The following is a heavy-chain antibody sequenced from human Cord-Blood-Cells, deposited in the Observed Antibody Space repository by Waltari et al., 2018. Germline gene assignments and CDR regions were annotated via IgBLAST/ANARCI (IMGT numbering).Heavy chain of an antibody. J-gene: IGHJ4*02. CDR3: ARGSEPPSVDY. CDR2: INPNSGGT. D-gene: IGHD1-26*01. CDR1: GYTFTGYY. V-gene: IGHV1-2*02. Sequence: QVQLVQSGAEVKKPGASVKVSCKASGYTFTGYYMHWVRQAPGQGLEWMGWINPNSGGTNDAQKFQGRVTMTRDTSISTAYMELSRLRSDDTAVYYCARGSEPPSVDYWGQGTLVTVSS.